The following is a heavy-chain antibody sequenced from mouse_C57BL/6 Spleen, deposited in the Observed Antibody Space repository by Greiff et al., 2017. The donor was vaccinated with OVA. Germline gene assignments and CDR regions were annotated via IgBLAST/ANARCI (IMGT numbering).Heavy chain of an antibody. V-gene: IGHV1-85*01. CDR2: IYPRGGST. Sequence: VKLQESGPELVKPGASVKLSCKASGYTFTSYDINWVKQRPGPGLEWIGWIYPRGGSTKYNEKFKGKDTLTVDTSSSTAYMELHSLTSEDCAVYFCERGFGYYYGSSFDYWGQGTTLTVSS. CDR3: ERGFGYYYGSSFDY. J-gene: IGHJ2*01. CDR1: GYTFTSYD. D-gene: IGHD1-1*01.